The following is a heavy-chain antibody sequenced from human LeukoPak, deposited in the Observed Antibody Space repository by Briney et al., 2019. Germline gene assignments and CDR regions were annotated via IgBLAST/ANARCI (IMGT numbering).Heavy chain of an antibody. Sequence: PGGSLRPSCAASGFTFSSYGMHWVRQAPGKGLEWVAVIWYDGSNKYYADSVKGRFTISRDNSKNTLYLQMNSLRAEDTAVYYCAREGAGSGEFDYWGQGTLVTVSS. CDR1: GFTFSSYG. D-gene: IGHD6-25*01. V-gene: IGHV3-33*01. CDR3: AREGAGSGEFDY. J-gene: IGHJ4*02. CDR2: IWYDGSNK.